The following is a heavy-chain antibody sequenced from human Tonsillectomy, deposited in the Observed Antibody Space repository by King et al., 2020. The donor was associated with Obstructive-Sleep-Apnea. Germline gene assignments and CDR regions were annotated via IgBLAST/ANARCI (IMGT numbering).Heavy chain of an antibody. CDR1: GYTFTNYD. J-gene: IGHJ4*02. V-gene: IGHV1-8*01. CDR3: ATRRGAGSSDY. CDR2: MNPNGGNA. Sequence: VQLVESGAEVRKPGASVKVSCKASGYTFTNYDINWVRQATGQGREWMGWMNPNGGNAGYAQEFQGRVTMTRNTSISTAYMELSSLRSEDTAVYYCATRRGAGSSDYWGQGTLVTVSS. D-gene: IGHD2-2*01.